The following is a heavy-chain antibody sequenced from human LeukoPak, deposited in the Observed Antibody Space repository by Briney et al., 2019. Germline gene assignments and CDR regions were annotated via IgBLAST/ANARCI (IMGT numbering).Heavy chain of an antibody. Sequence: GGSLRLSCAASGFTFSNYGMHWVRQAPGKGLEWVAVISYDESDKYYADSVKGRFTISRNNSKKTLYLQMNSLRPEETAVYYCAKGVVAATNPAYYGMDVWGQGTTVTVSS. D-gene: IGHD2-15*01. CDR3: AKGVVAATNPAYYGMDV. V-gene: IGHV3-30*18. CDR2: ISYDESDK. J-gene: IGHJ6*02. CDR1: GFTFSNYG.